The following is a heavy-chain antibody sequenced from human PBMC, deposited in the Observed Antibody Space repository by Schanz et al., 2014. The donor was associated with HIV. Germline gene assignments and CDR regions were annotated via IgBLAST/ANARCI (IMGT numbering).Heavy chain of an antibody. D-gene: IGHD3-22*01. CDR1: GFTFDNYG. Sequence: ESGGGVVQPGRSLRLSCAASGFTFDNYGMHWVRQAPGKGLEWVAVISYDGTNKYYADSVKGRFTISRDNSKNTLYLQMKSLRPEDRAVYYCAKDRNYYDSRYRGKGNYYYYYGMDVWGQGTAVTVSS. CDR2: ISYDGTNK. CDR3: AKDRNYYDSRYRGKGNYYYYYGMDV. J-gene: IGHJ6*02. V-gene: IGHV3-30*18.